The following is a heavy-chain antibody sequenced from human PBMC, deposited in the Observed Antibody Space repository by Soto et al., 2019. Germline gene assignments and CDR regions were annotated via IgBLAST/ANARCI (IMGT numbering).Heavy chain of an antibody. CDR2: IYSGGST. J-gene: IGHJ6*03. V-gene: IGHV3-66*01. CDR1: GLPVSRKY. CDR3: AGWTKEWALGGYYMDV. D-gene: IGHD2-8*01. Sequence: GGSLRLSCVVSGLPVSRKYMSWVRQAPGKGLEWVSVIYSGGSTFYSDSVKDRFTISRDISKSTLYLQMNSLRAEDTAVYYCAGWTKEWALGGYYMDVWGKGTTVTVSS.